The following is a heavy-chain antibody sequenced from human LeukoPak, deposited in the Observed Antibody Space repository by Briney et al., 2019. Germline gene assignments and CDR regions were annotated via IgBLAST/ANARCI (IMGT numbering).Heavy chain of an antibody. CDR1: GYTFTSYD. J-gene: IGHJ4*02. Sequence: ASVKVSCKPSGYTFTSYDINWVRQAPGQGLEWMGWMNPNSGNTGYAQKFQGRVTMTRNTSISTAYMELSSLRSEDTAVYYCARRGGLKRGGSCFDYWGQGTLVTVSS. V-gene: IGHV1-8*01. D-gene: IGHD2-15*01. CDR2: MNPNSGNT. CDR3: ARRGGLKRGGSCFDY.